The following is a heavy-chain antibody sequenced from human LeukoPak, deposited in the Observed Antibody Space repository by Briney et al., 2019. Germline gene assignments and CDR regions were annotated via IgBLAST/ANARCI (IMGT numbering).Heavy chain of an antibody. V-gene: IGHV4-59*02. CDR1: GDSVSRYY. D-gene: IGHD3-9*01. CDR2: VYYSGST. J-gene: IGHJ6*03. CDR3: ARNYDVLTGYYSYYYYYMDV. Sequence: PSETLSLTCTLPGDSVSRYYWIWIRKPPGKELEWMGYVYYSGSTNYNPSLKSRVSISIDTSKNHFSLKLSSVTAADTAVYYCARNYDVLTGYYSYYYYYMDVWGKGTTVTVSS.